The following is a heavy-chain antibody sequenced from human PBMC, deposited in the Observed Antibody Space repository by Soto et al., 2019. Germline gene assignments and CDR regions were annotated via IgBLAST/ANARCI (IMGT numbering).Heavy chain of an antibody. V-gene: IGHV4-39*01. CDR2: IYYSGST. CDR1: ECSSSSSSYY. CDR3: SRINDPTYSGSYS. J-gene: IGHJ4*02. Sequence: SQTLSVRCTVFECSSSSSSYYRGWMHKPPGKGLEWSGSIYYSGSTYYNPSRKRRVTISVEPSKNQFSLKLSYVTAADPAVYYCSRINDPTYSGSYSWGQGTLVTVSS. D-gene: IGHD1-26*01.